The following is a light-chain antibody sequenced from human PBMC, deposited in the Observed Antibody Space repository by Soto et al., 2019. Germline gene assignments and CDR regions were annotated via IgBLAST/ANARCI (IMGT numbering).Light chain of an antibody. CDR2: AAS. Sequence: DIQMTQSPYSLSASVGDRVDITFLASQSISSYLNWYQQKPGKAPKLLIYAASSLQSGVPSRFSGSGSGTDFTITISSLQPEDFATDYCKQSYSTPPLTFGGGTKVEIK. J-gene: IGKJ4*01. CDR3: KQSYSTPPLT. CDR1: QSISSY. V-gene: IGKV1-39*01.